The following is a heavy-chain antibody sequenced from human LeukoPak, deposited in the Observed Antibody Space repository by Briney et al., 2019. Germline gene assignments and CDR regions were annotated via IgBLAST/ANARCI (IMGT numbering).Heavy chain of an antibody. D-gene: IGHD6-13*01. Sequence: ASVKVSCKASGYTFTTYAMHWVQQAPGQRLEWMGWINAGNGNTKYSQKFQARVTITRDTSASTAYMELSSLRSEDTAVYYCARDPIGSRWPYYFDHWGQGTLVTVSS. CDR3: ARDPIGSRWPYYFDH. J-gene: IGHJ4*02. V-gene: IGHV1-3*01. CDR2: INAGNGNT. CDR1: GYTFTTYA.